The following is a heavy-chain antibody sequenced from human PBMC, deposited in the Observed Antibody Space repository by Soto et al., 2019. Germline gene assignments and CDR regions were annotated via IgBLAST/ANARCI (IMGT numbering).Heavy chain of an antibody. J-gene: IGHJ4*02. D-gene: IGHD3-22*01. CDR1: GGSISSGGYY. CDR2: IYYSGST. Sequence: PSETLLRTCTVSGGSISSGGYYWSWIRQHPGKGLEWIGYIYYSGSTYYNPSLKSRVTISVDTSKNQFSLKLSSVTAADTAVYYCARSNYYDSSGSFDHWGQGTLVTVSS. V-gene: IGHV4-31*03. CDR3: ARSNYYDSSGSFDH.